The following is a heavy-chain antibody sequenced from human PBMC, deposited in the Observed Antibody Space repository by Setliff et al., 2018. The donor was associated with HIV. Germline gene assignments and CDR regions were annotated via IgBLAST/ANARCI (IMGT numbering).Heavy chain of an antibody. CDR1: GGSSSAYY. V-gene: IGHV4-34*01. J-gene: IGHJ1*01. CDR3: ARRERYCSGTTCYRYFQH. D-gene: IGHD2-2*01. CDR2: INHSGTT. Sequence: PSETLSLTCAVFGGSSSAYYWNWIRQTPGKGLEWIGEINHSGTTNYNPSLNSRVTISVDTSNKRFSLTLRSATAADTALYYCARRERYCSGTTCYRYFQHWGQGTLVTVSS.